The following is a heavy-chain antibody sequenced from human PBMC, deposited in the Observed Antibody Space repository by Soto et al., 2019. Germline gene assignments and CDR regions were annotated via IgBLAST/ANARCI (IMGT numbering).Heavy chain of an antibody. D-gene: IGHD1-26*01. CDR1: GGSISSYY. CDR3: ARGPSWELPGYFDY. J-gene: IGHJ4*02. CDR2: IYTSGST. V-gene: IGHV4-4*07. Sequence: LSLTCTVSGGSISSYYWSWIRQPAGKGLEWIGRIYTSGSTNYNPSLKSRVTMSVDTSKNQFSLKLSSVTAADTAVYYCARGPSWELPGYFDYWGQGTLVTVSS.